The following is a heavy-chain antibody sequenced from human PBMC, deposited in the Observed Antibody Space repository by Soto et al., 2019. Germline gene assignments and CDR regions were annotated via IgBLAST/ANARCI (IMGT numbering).Heavy chain of an antibody. CDR1: GFTFGDYA. CDR2: IRSKAYGGTT. CDR3: TRDLGYSSSAGYYYGMDV. Sequence: GGSLRLSCTASGFTFGDYAMSWFRQAPGKGLEWVGFIRSKAYGGTTEYAASVKGRFTISRDDSKSIAYLQMNSLKTEDTAVYYCTRDLGYSSSAGYYYGMDVWGQGTTVTVSS. D-gene: IGHD6-6*01. V-gene: IGHV3-49*03. J-gene: IGHJ6*02.